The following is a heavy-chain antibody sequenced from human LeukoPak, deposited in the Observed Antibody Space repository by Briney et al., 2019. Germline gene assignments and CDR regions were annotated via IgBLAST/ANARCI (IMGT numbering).Heavy chain of an antibody. J-gene: IGHJ4*02. CDR3: ARGCLGMAVALFDQ. V-gene: IGHV6-1*01. CDR2: TYYRTEWYS. D-gene: IGHD6-19*01. CDR1: GDSVSRTNAA. Sequence: SQTLSLTCAISGDSVSRTNAAWNWIRQSPSRGLEWLGRTYYRTEWYSDSAISVRSRIIINPDTSKNQFSLQLNSVTPEDTAVYYCARGCLGMAVALFDQWGQGTPVTVSS.